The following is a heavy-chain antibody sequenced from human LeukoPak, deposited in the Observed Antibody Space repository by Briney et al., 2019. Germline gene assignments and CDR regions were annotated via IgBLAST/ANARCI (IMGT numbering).Heavy chain of an antibody. CDR2: ISYDGSNK. J-gene: IGHJ4*02. CDR3: AKGELGLWFDY. Sequence: GRCLRLSCAASRFTFSSYGMHWVRPAPGKGLEWVALISYDGSNKYYADSVKGRFTISRDNSKNTLYLQRDSLRAEDTAVYYCAKGELGLWFDYWGQGTLVTVSS. V-gene: IGHV3-30*18. D-gene: IGHD5-18*01. CDR1: RFTFSSYG.